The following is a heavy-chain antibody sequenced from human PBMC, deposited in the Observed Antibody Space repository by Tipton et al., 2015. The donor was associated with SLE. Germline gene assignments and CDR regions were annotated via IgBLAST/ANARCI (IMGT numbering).Heavy chain of an antibody. V-gene: IGHV4-39*01. CDR2: IYYSGST. Sequence: TLSLTCTVSGGSISSSSYYWGWIRQPPGKGLEWIGSIYYSGSTYYNPSLKSRVTISVDTSKNQFSLKLSSVTAADTAVYYCARQGRTTENGRYFELWGRGTLVTVSS. D-gene: IGHD4-17*01. CDR3: ARQGRTTENGRYFEL. CDR1: GGSISSSSYY. J-gene: IGHJ2*01.